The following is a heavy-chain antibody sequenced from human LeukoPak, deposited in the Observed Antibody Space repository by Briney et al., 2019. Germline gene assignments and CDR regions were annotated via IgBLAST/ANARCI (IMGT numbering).Heavy chain of an antibody. CDR1: GYTFTSYG. CDR3: ARGGRIAVAPEYFQH. D-gene: IGHD6-19*01. CDR2: ISAYNGNT. J-gene: IGHJ1*01. V-gene: IGHV1-18*01. Sequence: ASVKVSCKASGYTFTSYGISWVRQAPGQGLEWMGWISAYNGNTNYAQKLQGRVTMTKDTSTSTAYMELRSLRSDDTAVYYCARGGRIAVAPEYFQHWGQGTLVTVSS.